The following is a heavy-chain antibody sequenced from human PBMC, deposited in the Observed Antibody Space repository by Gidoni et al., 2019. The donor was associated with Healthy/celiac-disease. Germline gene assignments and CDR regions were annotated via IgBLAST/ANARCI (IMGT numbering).Heavy chain of an antibody. CDR1: GFTFSRYA. Sequence: EVQLLESGGGLVQPGGSLRRSCAASGFTFSRYAMSWVRQAPGKGLEWVSAISGSGGSTYYADSVQGRFTISRDNSKNTLYLQMNSLRAEDTAVYYCAKGYDYGAPYAPAAFDIWGQGTMVTVSS. CDR3: AKGYDYGAPYAPAAFDI. D-gene: IGHD4-17*01. CDR2: ISGSGGST. J-gene: IGHJ3*02. V-gene: IGHV3-23*01.